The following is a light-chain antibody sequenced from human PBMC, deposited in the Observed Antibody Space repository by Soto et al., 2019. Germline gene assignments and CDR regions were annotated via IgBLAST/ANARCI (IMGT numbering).Light chain of an antibody. J-gene: IGKJ5*01. Sequence: EVVLTQSPVTLSLSPGERATLSCRASQSFRGLLAWYQQKPGQAPRLLIYDAYNRATGIPPRFSGSGSVTDFTLTISSLEPEDSAVYYCQQRHMWPITFGKGTRLEIK. CDR1: QSFRGL. CDR3: QQRHMWPIT. CDR2: DAY. V-gene: IGKV3-11*01.